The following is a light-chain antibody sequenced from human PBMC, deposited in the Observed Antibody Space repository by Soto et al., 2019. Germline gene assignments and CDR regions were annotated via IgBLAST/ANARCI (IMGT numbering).Light chain of an antibody. J-gene: IGKJ5*01. Sequence: EIVLTQSPGTLSLSPGVRATLSCRASQSVFNNYFAWYQQKPGQSPRLLIYTASIRATGIPDRFSGSGSGTDFSLTISRLEPEDIAVYFCQQYGSSHPTTFGPGTRLEIK. CDR1: QSVFNNY. CDR3: QQYGSSHPTT. V-gene: IGKV3-20*01. CDR2: TAS.